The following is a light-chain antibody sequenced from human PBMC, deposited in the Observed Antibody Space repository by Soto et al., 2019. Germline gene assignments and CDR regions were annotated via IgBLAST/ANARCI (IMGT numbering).Light chain of an antibody. Sequence: DIQMTQSPSTLSASVGDRVTITCRARQSLGISLAWHQQKPGKAPKLLISKASSLESGVPSRFSGSGSGTEFTLTISSLQPDDFATYYCQQYNSYRSFGQGTKVEI. CDR3: QQYNSYRS. CDR2: KAS. V-gene: IGKV1-5*03. CDR1: QSLGIS. J-gene: IGKJ1*01.